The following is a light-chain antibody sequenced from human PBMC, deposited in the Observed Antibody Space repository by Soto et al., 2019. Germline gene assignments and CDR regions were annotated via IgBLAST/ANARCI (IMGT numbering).Light chain of an antibody. J-gene: IGKJ1*01. CDR3: MQGSHWPRT. CDR1: QSLVNSDGNTY. Sequence: EVVMTQSPLSLPVTLGQPASISCRSSQSLVNSDGNTYLNWFHQRPGQSPRRLIYKVSNRDSGVPDRFSGSGSGTDFTLRISRVEAEDVGVYYCMQGSHWPRTFGQGTGWKSN. CDR2: KVS. V-gene: IGKV2-30*01.